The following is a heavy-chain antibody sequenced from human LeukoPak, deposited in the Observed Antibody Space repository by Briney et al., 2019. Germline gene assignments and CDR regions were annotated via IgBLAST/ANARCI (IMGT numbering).Heavy chain of an antibody. Sequence: SRTLSLTCGISGDSVSSNRAAWSCISPAPARGLEWLGRIYYRTKWYDDYAISVRGRITINPDTSKNRFSLPLNSVTPEDTAVYYCARARSDYDLNFDCWGHGTLVTLSS. CDR3: ARARSDYDLNFDC. D-gene: IGHD5-12*01. CDR2: IYYRTKWYD. V-gene: IGHV6-1*01. CDR1: GDSVSSNRAA. J-gene: IGHJ4*01.